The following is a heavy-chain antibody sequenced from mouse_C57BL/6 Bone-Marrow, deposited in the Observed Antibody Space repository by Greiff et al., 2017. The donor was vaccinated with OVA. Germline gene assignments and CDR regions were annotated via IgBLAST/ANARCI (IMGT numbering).Heavy chain of an antibody. V-gene: IGHV1-18*01. Sequence: EVQLQQSGPELVKPGASVKIPCKASGYTFTDYNMDWVKQSHGKSLEWIGDINPNNGGTIYNQKFKGKATLTVDKSSITAYMELRSLTSEDTAVYYCARAITTVVPYAMDYWGQGTSVTVSS. J-gene: IGHJ4*01. CDR2: INPNNGGT. D-gene: IGHD1-1*01. CDR1: GYTFTDYN. CDR3: ARAITTVVPYAMDY.